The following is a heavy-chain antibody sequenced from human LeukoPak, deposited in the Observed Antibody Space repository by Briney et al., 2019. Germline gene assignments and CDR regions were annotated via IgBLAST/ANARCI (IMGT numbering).Heavy chain of an antibody. CDR2: IYYSGST. CDR3: AREPAGGYYYYYYMDV. Sequence: SETLSLTCTVSGGSISSYYWSWIRQPPGKGLEWIGYIYYSGSTNYNPSLKSRVTISVDTSKNQFSLKLSSVTAADTAVYYCAREPAGGYYYYYYMDVWGKGTTVTVSS. D-gene: IGHD2-2*01. CDR1: GGSISSYY. J-gene: IGHJ6*03. V-gene: IGHV4-59*01.